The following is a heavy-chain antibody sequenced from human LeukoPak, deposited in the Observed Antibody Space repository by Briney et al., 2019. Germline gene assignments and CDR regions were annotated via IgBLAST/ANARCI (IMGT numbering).Heavy chain of an antibody. CDR3: ASRSLFGYDYGDYTDAFDI. Sequence: SETLSLTCTVSGGSISSSSYYWGWIRQPPGKGLEWIGSIYYSGSTYYNPSLKSRVTISVDTSKNQFSLKLSSVTAADTAVYYCASRSLFGYDYGDYTDAFDIWGQGTMVTVSS. CDR2: IYYSGST. CDR1: GGSISSSSYY. D-gene: IGHD4-17*01. V-gene: IGHV4-39*07. J-gene: IGHJ3*02.